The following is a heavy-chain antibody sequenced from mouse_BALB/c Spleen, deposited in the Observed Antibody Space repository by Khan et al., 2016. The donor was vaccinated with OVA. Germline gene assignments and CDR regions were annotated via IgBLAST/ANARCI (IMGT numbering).Heavy chain of an antibody. J-gene: IGHJ3*01. V-gene: IGHV1-77*01. CDR1: GYTFTDYY. CDR2: ISPGSGDT. Sequence: QVQLQQSGAALARPGASVKLSCKASGYTFTDYYINWVKQRTGQGLEWIGEISPGSGDTYYNERFKCKATLTADKSSSTAYMQLSSLTSEASAVYFCARRNYFGYTFAYWGQGTLVTVSA. D-gene: IGHD1-2*01. CDR3: ARRNYFGYTFAY.